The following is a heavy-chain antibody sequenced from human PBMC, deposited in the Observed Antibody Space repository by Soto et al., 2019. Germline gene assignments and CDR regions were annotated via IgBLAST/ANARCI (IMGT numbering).Heavy chain of an antibody. Sequence: SETLSLTCTVSGGSISSGDYYWSWIRQPPGKGLEWIGYIYYSGSTYYNPSLKSRVTISVDTSKNQFSLKLSSVTAADTAVYYCARGLYYYDSSGYNTPYYFDYWGQGTLVTVSS. J-gene: IGHJ4*02. V-gene: IGHV4-30-4*01. D-gene: IGHD3-22*01. CDR3: ARGLYYYDSSGYNTPYYFDY. CDR2: IYYSGST. CDR1: GGSISSGDYY.